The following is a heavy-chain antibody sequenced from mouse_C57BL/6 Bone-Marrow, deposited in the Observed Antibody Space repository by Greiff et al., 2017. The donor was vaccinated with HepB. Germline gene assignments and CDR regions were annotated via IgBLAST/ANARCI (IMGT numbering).Heavy chain of an antibody. V-gene: IGHV1-9*01. CDR3: ARTPLYITTVGAPAMDY. CDR1: GYTFTGYW. Sequence: QVQLQQSGAELMKPGASVKLSCKATGYTFTGYWIEWVKQRPGHGLEWIGEILPGSGSTNYNEKFKGKATFTADTSSNTAYMQLSSLTTEDSAIYYCARTPLYITTVGAPAMDYWGQGTSVTVSS. D-gene: IGHD1-1*01. J-gene: IGHJ4*01. CDR2: ILPGSGST.